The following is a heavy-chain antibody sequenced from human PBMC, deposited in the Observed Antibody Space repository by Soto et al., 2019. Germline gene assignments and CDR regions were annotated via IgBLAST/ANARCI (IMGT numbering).Heavy chain of an antibody. J-gene: IGHJ5*02. D-gene: IGHD2-21*01. Sequence: SETLSLPCRVSGGSISTSRSYWAWIRQPPGKGLEWLANIFYSGSTFYNPSLASRVSVSVDTSKNEFSLKLRSVTAADTAVYYCARQPTTGDTDLWFDPWGQGTLVTVSS. V-gene: IGHV4-39*01. CDR1: GGSISTSRSY. CDR2: IFYSGST. CDR3: ARQPTTGDTDLWFDP.